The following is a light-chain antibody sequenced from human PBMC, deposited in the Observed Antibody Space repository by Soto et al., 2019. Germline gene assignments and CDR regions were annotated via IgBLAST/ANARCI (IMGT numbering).Light chain of an antibody. Sequence: DIQMTQSPSILSASVGDRVTITCRASQSISSWLAWYQQKPGKAPKLLIYDASSLESGVPSRFSGSGSGTEFTLTISSLQPDDFATYYCQQYNSYLYTFGQGTKVEIK. V-gene: IGKV1-5*01. CDR3: QQYNSYLYT. J-gene: IGKJ2*01. CDR1: QSISSW. CDR2: DAS.